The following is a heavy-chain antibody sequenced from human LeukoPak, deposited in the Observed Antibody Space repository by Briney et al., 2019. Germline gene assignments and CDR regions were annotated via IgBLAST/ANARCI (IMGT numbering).Heavy chain of an antibody. Sequence: GASVKVSCKASGYTFTSYGISWVRQAPGQGLEWMGWISAYNGNTNYAQKLQGRVTMTTDTSTSTAYMELRSLRSDDTAVYYCARDRYPTVIPYFDYWGQGTLVTVSS. CDR3: ARDRYPTVIPYFDY. J-gene: IGHJ4*02. CDR1: GYTFTSYG. CDR2: ISAYNGNT. V-gene: IGHV1-18*01. D-gene: IGHD3-16*02.